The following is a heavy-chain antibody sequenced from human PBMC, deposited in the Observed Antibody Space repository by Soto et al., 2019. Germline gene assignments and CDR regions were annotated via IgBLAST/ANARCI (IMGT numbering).Heavy chain of an antibody. V-gene: IGHV3-30*18. Sequence: QVQLVESGGGVVQPGRSLRLSCAASGFTFSSYGMHWVRQAPGKGLEWVAVISYDGSNKYYADSVKGRFTISRDNSKNTLDLQMNGLGSEDTAVYYCAKDLLKQGLERAFYIWGQGTLVTVSS. J-gene: IGHJ3*02. CDR3: AKDLLKQGLERAFYI. CDR1: GFTFSSYG. D-gene: IGHD6-19*01. CDR2: ISYDGSNK.